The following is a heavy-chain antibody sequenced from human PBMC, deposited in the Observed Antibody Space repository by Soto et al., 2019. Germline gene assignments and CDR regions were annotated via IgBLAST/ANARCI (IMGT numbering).Heavy chain of an antibody. D-gene: IGHD3-3*01. CDR2: IYYRGSS. V-gene: IGHV4-39*01. Sequence: SETLSLTCTVSGDSISSNNYYWGWIRQPPGKGLEWVGNIYYRGSSYYIPSLQSRVIMSVDTSKNQFSLKLSSVSAADTAVYYCARHKILERVFDYWGQGTQVTVSS. CDR1: GDSISSNNYY. J-gene: IGHJ4*02. CDR3: ARHKILERVFDY.